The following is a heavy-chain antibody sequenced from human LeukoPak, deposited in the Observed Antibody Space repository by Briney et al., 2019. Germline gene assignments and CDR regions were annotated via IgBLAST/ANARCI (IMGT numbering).Heavy chain of an antibody. CDR1: GGSISSYY. CDR3: AGDYGSGSYRFDY. J-gene: IGHJ4*02. Sequence: SETLSLTCTVSGGSISSYYWSWIRQPPGKGLEWIGYIYYSGSTNYNPSLKSRVTISVDTSKNQFSLKLSSVTAADTAVYYCAGDYGSGSYRFDYWGQGTLVTVSS. D-gene: IGHD3-10*01. V-gene: IGHV4-59*01. CDR2: IYYSGST.